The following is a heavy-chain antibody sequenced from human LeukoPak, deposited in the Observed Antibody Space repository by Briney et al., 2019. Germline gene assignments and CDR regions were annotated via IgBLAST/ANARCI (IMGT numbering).Heavy chain of an antibody. Sequence: SETLSLTCTVSGDSISSSSSYWGWIRQPPGEGLEWIGSIYYSGSTYYNTSLKSRVTISVDTSKNQFSLKLSSVTAADTAVYYCARGFGGYYYYGSGSYYLDYWGQGTLVTVSS. J-gene: IGHJ4*02. V-gene: IGHV4-39*01. D-gene: IGHD3-10*01. CDR2: IYYSGST. CDR3: ARGFGGYYYYGSGSYYLDY. CDR1: GDSISSSSSY.